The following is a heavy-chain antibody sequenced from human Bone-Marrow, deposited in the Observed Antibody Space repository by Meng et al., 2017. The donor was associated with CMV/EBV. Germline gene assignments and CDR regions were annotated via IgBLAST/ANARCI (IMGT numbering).Heavy chain of an antibody. CDR3: ARVDDFWTIDY. J-gene: IGHJ4*02. Sequence: SETLSLTCTVSGGSISSYYWSWIRQPPGKGLEWIGYIYYSGSTNYNPSLKSRVTISVDTSKNQFSLKLSSVTAADTAVYYCARVDDFWTIDYWGQGTLVTVSS. D-gene: IGHD3-3*01. V-gene: IGHV4-59*01. CDR1: GGSISSYY. CDR2: IYYSGST.